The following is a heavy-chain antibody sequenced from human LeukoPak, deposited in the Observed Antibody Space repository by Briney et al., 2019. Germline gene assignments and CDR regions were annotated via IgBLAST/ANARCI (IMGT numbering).Heavy chain of an antibody. Sequence: ASVKVSCKASGGTFSSYAISWVRQAPGQGLEWMGGNIPIFGTANYAQKFQGRVTITADESTSTAYMELSSLRSEDTAVYYCARADLTDCSGGSCYPRFDYWGQGTLVTVSS. D-gene: IGHD2-15*01. CDR2: NIPIFGTA. J-gene: IGHJ4*02. V-gene: IGHV1-69*13. CDR3: ARADLTDCSGGSCYPRFDY. CDR1: GGTFSSYA.